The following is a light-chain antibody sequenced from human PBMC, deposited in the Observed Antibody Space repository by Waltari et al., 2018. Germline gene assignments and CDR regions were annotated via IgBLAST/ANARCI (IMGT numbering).Light chain of an antibody. CDR3: AAWDDIVRGV. V-gene: IGLV1-44*01. Sequence: QSVLTQPPSVSGTPGQRVTISCPGSSSNIGSNTVNWYQQVPGTAPNPLIYSNSQRPSGVPDRFSGSKSGTSASLAISGLQSEDEAVYYCAAWDDIVRGVFGGGTKVTVL. CDR1: SSNIGSNT. CDR2: SNS. J-gene: IGLJ3*02.